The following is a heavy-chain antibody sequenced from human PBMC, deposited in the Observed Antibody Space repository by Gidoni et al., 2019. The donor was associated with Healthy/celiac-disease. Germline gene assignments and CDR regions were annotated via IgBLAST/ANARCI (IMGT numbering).Heavy chain of an antibody. Sequence: QVQLQESGPGLVKPSETLSLTRPVSGGPTSSYYWSWIRQPAGKGLEWIGRIYTSGSTNYNPSLKSRVTMSVDTSKNQFSLKLSSVTAADTAVYYCASQYYDFWSGYYSWFDPWGQGTLVTVSS. CDR3: ASQYYDFWSGYYSWFDP. V-gene: IGHV4-4*07. CDR2: IYTSGST. D-gene: IGHD3-3*01. CDR1: GGPTSSYY. J-gene: IGHJ5*02.